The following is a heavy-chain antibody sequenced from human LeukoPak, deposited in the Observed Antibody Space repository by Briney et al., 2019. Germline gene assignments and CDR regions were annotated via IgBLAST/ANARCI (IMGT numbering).Heavy chain of an antibody. J-gene: IGHJ4*02. Sequence: SQTLSLTCTVSGGSISSGDYYCSWIRQPPGKGLEWIGHIYYSGSTSYYPPLKGRVTLSVDTPKNQFSLKLSSVTAADTAVYYCASRGYSYGYHPSIDYWGQGTLVTVAS. CDR1: GGSISSGDYY. V-gene: IGHV4-30-4*08. D-gene: IGHD5-18*01. CDR3: ASRGYSYGYHPSIDY. CDR2: IYYSGST.